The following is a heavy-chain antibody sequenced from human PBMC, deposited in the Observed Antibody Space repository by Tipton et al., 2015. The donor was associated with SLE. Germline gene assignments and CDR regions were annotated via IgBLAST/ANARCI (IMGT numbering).Heavy chain of an antibody. CDR2: INHSGST. D-gene: IGHD3-10*01. CDR1: GGSFSDYY. Sequence: TLSLTCAVYGGSFSDYYWSWIRQPPGRGLEWIGEINHSGSTDYNPSHKSRVTISVDTSKNQFSLKLSSVTAADTAVYYCARGGPYYYGSGSSPAEYFQYWGQGTLVTVSS. J-gene: IGHJ1*01. V-gene: IGHV4-34*01. CDR3: ARGGPYYYGSGSSPAEYFQY.